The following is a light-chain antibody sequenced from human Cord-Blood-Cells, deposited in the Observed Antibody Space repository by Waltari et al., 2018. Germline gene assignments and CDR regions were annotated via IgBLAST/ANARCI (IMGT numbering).Light chain of an antibody. J-gene: IGKJ2*01. CDR1: QSVLYSYNNKNY. Sequence: DIVMTQSPDSLAVSLGERATIKCKSSQSVLYSYNNKNYLAWYQKKPGQPPKLLIYWASTREFGVPDRFSGSGSGTDFTLTISSLHADDVAVYYCHQYYSTPQAFGQGTKLEIK. CDR2: WAS. V-gene: IGKV4-1*01. CDR3: HQYYSTPQA.